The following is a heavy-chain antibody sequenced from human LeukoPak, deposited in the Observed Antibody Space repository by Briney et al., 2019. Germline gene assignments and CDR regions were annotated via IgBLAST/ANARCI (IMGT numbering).Heavy chain of an antibody. CDR3: ASPYSS. D-gene: IGHD5-18*01. CDR2: INHSGST. J-gene: IGHJ5*02. CDR1: GGSFSGYY. Sequence: SETLSLTCAVYGGSFSGYYRSWIRQPPGKGLEWIGEINHSGSTNYNPSLKSRVTISVDTSKNQFSLKLSSVTAADTAVYYCASPYSSWGQGTLVTVSS. V-gene: IGHV4-34*01.